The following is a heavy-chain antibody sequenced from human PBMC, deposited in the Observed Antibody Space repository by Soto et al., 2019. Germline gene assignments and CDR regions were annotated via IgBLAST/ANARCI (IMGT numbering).Heavy chain of an antibody. V-gene: IGHV4-59*01. CDR3: ARDFRARSSSPQYYYYYGMDV. CDR1: GGSISSYY. CDR2: IYYSGST. Sequence: SETLSLTCTVSGGSISSYYWSWIRQPPGKGLEWIGYIYYSGSTNYNPSLKSRVTISVDTSKNQFSLKLSSVTAADTAVYYCARDFRARSSSPQYYYYYGMDVWGQGTTVTVS. D-gene: IGHD6-6*01. J-gene: IGHJ6*02.